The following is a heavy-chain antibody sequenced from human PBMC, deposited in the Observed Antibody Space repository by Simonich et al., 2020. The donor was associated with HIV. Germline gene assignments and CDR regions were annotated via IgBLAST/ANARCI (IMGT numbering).Heavy chain of an antibody. Sequence: QVKVVQSGAEVKKPGASVKVSCKVSGYTLTDLSIHWLRQAPGKGFEWMGGFDRDNDETLYAQKFQGRVTMTEDTSTDTAYMELSSLRFEDTAVYYCATETGNFDYWGQGTLVTVSS. CDR3: ATETGNFDY. J-gene: IGHJ4*02. CDR2: FDRDNDET. D-gene: IGHD7-27*01. CDR1: GYTLTDLS. V-gene: IGHV1-24*01.